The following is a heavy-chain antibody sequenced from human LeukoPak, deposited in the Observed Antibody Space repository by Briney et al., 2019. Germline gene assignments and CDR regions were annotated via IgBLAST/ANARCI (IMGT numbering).Heavy chain of an antibody. D-gene: IGHD6-13*01. CDR1: GFTCTRCG. Sequence: GGSLRLSCAASGFTCTRCGLAWVRQAPGKGLEWVAYTRKDGSDEHYADSVMGRFSISRDNLKNTLYLQMDSLRREDTAVYYCVEEFAGTLGYWGQGTLVTVSS. V-gene: IGHV3-30*02. CDR2: TRKDGSDE. J-gene: IGHJ4*02. CDR3: VEEFAGTLGY.